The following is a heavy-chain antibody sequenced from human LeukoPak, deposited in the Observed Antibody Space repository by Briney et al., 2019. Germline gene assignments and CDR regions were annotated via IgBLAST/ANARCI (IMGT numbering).Heavy chain of an antibody. J-gene: IGHJ4*02. D-gene: IGHD6-13*01. Sequence: GGSLRLSCAASGFTFSSYTMNWVRQAPGKGLEWVSSISSSSSFIYYADSVKGRFTISRDNAKNTLYLQMNSLRAEDTAVYYCVFPGGRSSWPTFDYWGQGTLVTVSS. V-gene: IGHV3-21*01. CDR3: VFPGGRSSWPTFDY. CDR1: GFTFSSYT. CDR2: ISSSSSFI.